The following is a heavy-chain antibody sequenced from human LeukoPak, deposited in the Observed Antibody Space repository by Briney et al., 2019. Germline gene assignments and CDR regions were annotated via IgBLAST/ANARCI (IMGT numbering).Heavy chain of an antibody. V-gene: IGHV3-23*01. CDR2: ISGSGTVT. Sequence: PGGSLRLSCAASGFTFSNHAMNWVRQAPGKGLEWVSIISGSGTVTYYADSVKGRFTISRDNSKNTLYLQMNSLRAEDTAVYYCANHLDYYRSRSRFDPWGQGTLVTVSS. D-gene: IGHD3-10*01. CDR3: ANHLDYYRSRSRFDP. CDR1: GFTFSNHA. J-gene: IGHJ5*02.